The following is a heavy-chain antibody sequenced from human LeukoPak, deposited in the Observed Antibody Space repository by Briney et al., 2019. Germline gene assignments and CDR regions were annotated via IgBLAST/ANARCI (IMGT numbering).Heavy chain of an antibody. J-gene: IGHJ3*02. Sequence: SETLSLTCTVSGGSISSYYWSWIRQPPGKGLEWIGYIYYSGSTNYNPSLKSRVTISVDTPKNQFSLKLSSVTAADTAVYYCARLESTSYYDSSGYKRFDALDIWGQGTTVTVSS. CDR2: IYYSGST. CDR1: GGSISSYY. V-gene: IGHV4-59*08. D-gene: IGHD3-22*01. CDR3: ARLESTSYYDSSGYKRFDALDI.